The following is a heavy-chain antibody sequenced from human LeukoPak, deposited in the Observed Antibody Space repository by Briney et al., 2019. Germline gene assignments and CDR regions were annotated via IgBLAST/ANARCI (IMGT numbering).Heavy chain of an antibody. CDR1: GFTFCSYW. D-gene: IGHD1-14*01. CDR2: INSDGGST. J-gene: IGHJ4*02. CDR3: AIGSIDN. V-gene: IGHV3-74*01. Sequence: GGSLRLACVASGFTFCSYWMHWVRQAPGHGLVWLSRINSDGGSTSYADSVKGRFTISRLNANYTLYLQMNSLRAENTAVYDCAIGSIDNWGQGTLVTVSS.